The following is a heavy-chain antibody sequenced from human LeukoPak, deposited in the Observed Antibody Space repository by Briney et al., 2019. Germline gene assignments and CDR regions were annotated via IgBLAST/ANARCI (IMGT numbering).Heavy chain of an antibody. CDR2: IYYSGSA. V-gene: IGHV4-30-4*08. CDR1: GGSISSYY. J-gene: IGHJ4*02. Sequence: SETLSLTCTVSGGSISSYYWSWIRQPPGKGLEWIGYIYYSGSAYYNPSLKSRVTISVDTSKNQFSLKLSSVTAADTAVYYCARGTGDGTDSFDYWGQGTLVTVSS. D-gene: IGHD7-27*01. CDR3: ARGTGDGTDSFDY.